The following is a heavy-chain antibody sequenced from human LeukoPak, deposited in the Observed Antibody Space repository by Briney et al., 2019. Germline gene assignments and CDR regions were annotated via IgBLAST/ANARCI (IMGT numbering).Heavy chain of an antibody. V-gene: IGHV1-18*01. CDR3: ARDYLGSSLPPAFDI. D-gene: IGHD6-6*01. CDR2: ISAYNGNT. Sequence: ASVKVSCKASGYTFTSYGISWVRQAPGQGLEWMGWISAYNGNTNYAQKLQGRVTMTTDTSTSTAYMELRSLRSDDTAVYYCARDYLGSSLPPAFDIWGQGTMVTVSS. CDR1: GYTFTSYG. J-gene: IGHJ3*02.